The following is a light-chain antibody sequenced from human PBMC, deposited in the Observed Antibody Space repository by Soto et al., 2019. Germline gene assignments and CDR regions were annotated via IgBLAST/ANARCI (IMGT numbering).Light chain of an antibody. CDR2: SNI. J-gene: IGLJ2*01. Sequence: QSVLTQPPSASGTPGQRVTISCSGSDSNIGGNTVNWYQQVPGAAPKLVIFSNIQRPSGIPDRFSGSKSGTSASLAISGLQSEDEAYYYCEARDDSLSGVVFGGGTKVTVL. CDR1: DSNIGGNT. V-gene: IGLV1-44*01. CDR3: EARDDSLSGVV.